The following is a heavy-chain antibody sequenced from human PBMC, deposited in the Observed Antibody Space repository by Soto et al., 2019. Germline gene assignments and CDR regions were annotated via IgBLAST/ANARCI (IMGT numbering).Heavy chain of an antibody. D-gene: IGHD5-12*01. V-gene: IGHV4-30-4*01. CDR1: GDSFSSADYN. J-gene: IGHJ4*02. CDR2: IYYSGYT. Sequence: QVLLQESGPGLVKPSQTLSLTCTVSGDSFSSADYNWSWIRQPPGKGLEWIGYIYYSGYTYNNPSXKCXLTMSVDTSKNQFFLKLSSVTAADTAVYSCARSSAYVAFDYWGQGTLVTVS. CDR3: ARSSAYVAFDY.